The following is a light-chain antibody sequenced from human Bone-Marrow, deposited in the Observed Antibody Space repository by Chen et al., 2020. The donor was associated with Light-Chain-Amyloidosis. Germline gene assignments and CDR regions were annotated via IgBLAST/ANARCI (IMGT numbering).Light chain of an antibody. J-gene: IGLJ1*01. CDR3: SSYTITNTLV. CDR1: SSDVGGDNH. Sequence: QSALTQPASVSGSPGPSITISCTGTSSDVGGDNHVSWYQQHPDKAPKLMIYEFTNRPSWVPVRCAGSKSDNTASLNISGLQTEDEADYFCSSYTITNTLVFGSGTRVTVL. V-gene: IGLV2-14*01. CDR2: EFT.